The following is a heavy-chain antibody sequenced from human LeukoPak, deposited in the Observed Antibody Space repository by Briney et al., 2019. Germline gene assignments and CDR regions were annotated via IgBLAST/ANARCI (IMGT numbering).Heavy chain of an antibody. CDR2: IFHRGDT. CDR1: GVSIRSDNW. D-gene: IGHD2-2*01. V-gene: IGHV4-4*02. CDR3: VRMPYYYYAMDV. J-gene: IGHJ6*04. Sequence: SETLSLTCDVSGVSIRSDNWWSWVRPSPGNRLEGMGEIFHRGDTNYNVSLKSRVNISVDTSKNQLSLRLTSVTAADTAVYYCVRMPYYYYAMDVCGKGTTVTVSS.